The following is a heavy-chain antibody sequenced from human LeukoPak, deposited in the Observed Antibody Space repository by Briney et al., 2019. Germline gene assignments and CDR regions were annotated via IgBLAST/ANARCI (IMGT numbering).Heavy chain of an antibody. Sequence: GGSLRLSCTASGFTFGDYAMSWVRQAPGKGLEWVGFIRSKAYGGTTEYAASVKGRFTISRDDSKSIACLQMNSLKTEDTAVYYCTRDRVGYCSSTSCRVMGAFDIWGQGTMVTVSS. J-gene: IGHJ3*02. V-gene: IGHV3-49*04. CDR3: TRDRVGYCSSTSCRVMGAFDI. CDR2: IRSKAYGGTT. D-gene: IGHD2-2*01. CDR1: GFTFGDYA.